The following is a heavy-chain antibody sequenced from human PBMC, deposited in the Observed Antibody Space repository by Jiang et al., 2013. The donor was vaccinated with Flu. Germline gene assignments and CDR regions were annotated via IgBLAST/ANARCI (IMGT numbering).Heavy chain of an antibody. Sequence: GLVQPGRSLRLSCAASGFTFDDYAMHWVRQAPGKGLEWVSGISWNSGSIGYADSVKGRFTISRDNAKNSLYLQMNSLRAEDTALYYCAKVNYYDSSGYYDYWGQGTLVTVSS. D-gene: IGHD3-22*01. V-gene: IGHV3-9*01. CDR1: GFTFDDYA. CDR2: ISWNSGSI. CDR3: AKVNYYDSSGYYDY. J-gene: IGHJ4*02.